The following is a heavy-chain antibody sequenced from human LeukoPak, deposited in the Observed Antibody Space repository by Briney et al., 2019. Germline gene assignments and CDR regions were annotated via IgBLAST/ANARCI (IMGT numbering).Heavy chain of an antibody. CDR2: TYYRSKWYN. J-gene: IGHJ5*01. CDR3: ARERGSPTWFDY. V-gene: IGHV6-1*01. CDR1: GDSVSSNTAT. Sequence: SQTLPLTCVISGDSVSSNTATWTWIRQSPSRGLEWLGRTYYRSKWYNDYAVSVKSRITINPDTSKNQFSLQLNSVTPEDTAVYYCARERGSPTWFDYWGQGTLVTVSS. D-gene: IGHD1-26*01.